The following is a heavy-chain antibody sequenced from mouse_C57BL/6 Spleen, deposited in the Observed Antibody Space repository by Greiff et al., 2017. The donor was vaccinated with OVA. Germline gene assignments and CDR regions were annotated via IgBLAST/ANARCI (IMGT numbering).Heavy chain of an antibody. CDR3: ARGGSSSYYAMDY. CDR1: GYAFSSSW. D-gene: IGHD1-1*01. J-gene: IGHJ4*01. Sequence: QVQLQQSGPELVKPGASVKISCKASGYAFSSSWMNWVKQRPGKGLEWIGRIYPGDGDTNYNGKFKGKDTLTADKSSSTAYMQLSSLTSEDSAVYFCARGGSSSYYAMDYWGQGTSVTVSS. V-gene: IGHV1-82*01. CDR2: IYPGDGDT.